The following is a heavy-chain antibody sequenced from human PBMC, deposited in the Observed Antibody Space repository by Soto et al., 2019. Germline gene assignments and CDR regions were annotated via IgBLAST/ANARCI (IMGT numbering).Heavy chain of an antibody. D-gene: IGHD3-3*01. V-gene: IGHV1-8*01. CDR1: GYTFTSYD. J-gene: IGHJ6*02. CDR3: ARGGYRDYDFWSGYPAAYYYYGMDV. CDR2: MNPNSGNT. Sequence: AASVKVSCKASGYTFTSYDINWVRQATGQGLEWMGWMNPNSGNTGYAQKFQGRVTMTRNTSISTAYMELSSLRSEDTAVYYCARGGYRDYDFWSGYPAAYYYYGMDVWGQGTTVTVSS.